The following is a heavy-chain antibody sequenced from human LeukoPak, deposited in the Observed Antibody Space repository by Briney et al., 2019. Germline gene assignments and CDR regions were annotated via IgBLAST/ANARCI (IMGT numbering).Heavy chain of an antibody. J-gene: IGHJ4*02. D-gene: IGHD2-15*01. V-gene: IGHV4-38-2*02. CDR1: GYSISSGYY. Sequence: SETLSLTCSGSGYSISSGYYWAWMRQPPGEGLEWIGSINHSGSTYYNPTLKSRVTVSVDTSKNQFSLRLSSVTAADTAVYYCARVCSSGRCCDQWGQGTLVTVSS. CDR2: INHSGST. CDR3: ARVCSSGRCCDQ.